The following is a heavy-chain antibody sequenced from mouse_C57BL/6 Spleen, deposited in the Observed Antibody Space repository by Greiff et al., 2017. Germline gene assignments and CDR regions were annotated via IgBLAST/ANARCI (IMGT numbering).Heavy chain of an antibody. J-gene: IGHJ2*01. D-gene: IGHD1-1*01. CDR3: ARRGGSSLYYFDY. CDR1: GYSFTGYY. Sequence: EVQLQQSGPELVKPGASVKISCKASGYSFTGYYMNWVKQSPEKSLEWIGEINPSTGGTTYNQKFKAKATLTVDKSSSTAYMQLKSLTSEDSAVYYCARRGGSSLYYFDYWGQGTTLTVSS. CDR2: INPSTGGT. V-gene: IGHV1-42*01.